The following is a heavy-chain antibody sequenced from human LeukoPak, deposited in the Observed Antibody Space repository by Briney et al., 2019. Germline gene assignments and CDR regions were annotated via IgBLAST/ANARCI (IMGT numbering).Heavy chain of an antibody. J-gene: IGHJ4*02. CDR1: GGSTSSSNFY. CDR3: ARLGAGPTYYDFWSGYSSFYFDY. D-gene: IGHD3-3*01. V-gene: IGHV4-39*01. Sequence: SETLSLTCTVSGGSTSSSNFYWGWIRQLPGMGLEWIGGIHYSGNTYYNPSLKSRVTISIDTSKNQFSLKLSSVTAADTAVYYCARLGAGPTYYDFWSGYSSFYFDYWGQGTLVTVSS. CDR2: IHYSGNT.